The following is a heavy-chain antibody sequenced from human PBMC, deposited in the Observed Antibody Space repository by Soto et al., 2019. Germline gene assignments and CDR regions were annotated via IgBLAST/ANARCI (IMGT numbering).Heavy chain of an antibody. D-gene: IGHD6-13*01. CDR2: INPSGGST. CDR1: GYTFTSYY. J-gene: IGHJ3*02. V-gene: IGHV1-46*03. CDR3: ARVAYSSSWDDAFDI. Sequence: ASVKVSCTASGYTFTSYYMHWVRQAPGQGLEWMGIINPSGGSTSYAQKFQGRVTMTRDTSTSTVYMELSSLRSEDTAVYYCARVAYSSSWDDAFDIWGQGTMVTVSS.